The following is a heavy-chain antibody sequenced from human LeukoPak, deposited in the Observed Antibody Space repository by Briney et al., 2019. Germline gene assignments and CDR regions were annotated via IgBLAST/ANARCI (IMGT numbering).Heavy chain of an antibody. Sequence: SETLSLTCAVYGGSFSGYYWGWIRQPPGKGLEWIGEINHSGSTNYNPSLKSRVTISVDTSKNQFSLKLSSVTAADTAVYYCARRGMAEMATTYYFDYWGQGTLVTVSS. CDR1: GGSFSGYY. V-gene: IGHV4-34*01. CDR3: ARRGMAEMATTYYFDY. CDR2: INHSGST. D-gene: IGHD5-12*01. J-gene: IGHJ4*02.